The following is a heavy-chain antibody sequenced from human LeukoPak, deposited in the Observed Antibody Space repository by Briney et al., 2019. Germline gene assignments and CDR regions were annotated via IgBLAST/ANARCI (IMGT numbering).Heavy chain of an antibody. CDR2: ISSGSTYI. Sequence: PGGSLRLSCAASEFTFSSYLRNWVRETPGKGREGVSSISSGSTYIYYADSVKGRFTISRDNAKNSLYLQMNSLRAEDTALYYCAKISGYYPFEYWGQGTLVTVSS. V-gene: IGHV3-21*01. CDR3: AKISGYYPFEY. CDR1: EFTFSSYL. J-gene: IGHJ4*02. D-gene: IGHD3-22*01.